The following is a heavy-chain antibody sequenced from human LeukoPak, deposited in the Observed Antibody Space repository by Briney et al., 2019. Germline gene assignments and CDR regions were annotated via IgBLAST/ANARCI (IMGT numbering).Heavy chain of an antibody. CDR2: MSPSGST. CDR3: ARVRHDPLEYYYYIDV. CDR1: SGSFRGYY. D-gene: IGHD3-3*01. J-gene: IGHJ6*03. V-gene: IGHV4-34*01. Sequence: SETLSLTCAMSSGSFRGYYWSWTRQSPGKGPEWIGEMSPSGSTKYNPSLKSRVSISEDTSKNLLFLKLTSVTAADTAEYFCARVRHDPLEYYYYIDVWGTGTTVAVSS.